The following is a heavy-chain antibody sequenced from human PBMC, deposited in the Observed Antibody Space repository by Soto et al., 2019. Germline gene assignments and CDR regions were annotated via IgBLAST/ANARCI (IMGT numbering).Heavy chain of an antibody. V-gene: IGHV1-69*12. D-gene: IGHD2-2*01. J-gene: IGHJ6*02. Sequence: QVQLVQSGAEVKKPGSSVKVSCRAPGGTFNSHTISWVRQAPGQGLEWLGGIMPMFGVTNYARQFQGRLTVTANESATTADMEVSGLTSEDTAVYYCAGEGVTSSMSLPWMGYHYYGLDVWGQGTTVIVSS. CDR1: GGTFNSHT. CDR3: AGEGVTSSMSLPWMGYHYYGLDV. CDR2: IMPMFGVT.